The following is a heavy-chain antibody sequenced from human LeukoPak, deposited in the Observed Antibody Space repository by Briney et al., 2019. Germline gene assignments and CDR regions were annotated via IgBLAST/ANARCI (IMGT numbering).Heavy chain of an antibody. CDR1: GFTFSSYA. V-gene: IGHV3-30*04. D-gene: IGHD2-15*01. CDR2: ISYDGSNK. J-gene: IGHJ4*02. Sequence: GGSLSLSCAASGFTFSSYAMHWVRQAPGTGLEWVAVISYDGSNKYYADSVKGRFTISRDNSKNTLYLQMNSLRAEDTAVYYCARDPLGYCSGGSCAGGYYFDYWGQGTLVTVSS. CDR3: ARDPLGYCSGGSCAGGYYFDY.